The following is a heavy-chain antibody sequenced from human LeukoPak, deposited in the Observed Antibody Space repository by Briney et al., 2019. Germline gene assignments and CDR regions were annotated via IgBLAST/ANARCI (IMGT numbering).Heavy chain of an antibody. CDR1: GGSISSSSYY. J-gene: IGHJ5*02. D-gene: IGHD6-19*01. CDR3: ARDLNSSGWYNDWFDP. Sequence: KPSETLSLTCAVSGGSISSSSYYWDWIRQPPGKGLEWIASIYYSGSTYYNPSLKSRVTISVDTSKNQFSLKLSSVTAADTAVYYCARDLNSSGWYNDWFDPWGQGTLVTVSS. V-gene: IGHV4-39*02. CDR2: IYYSGST.